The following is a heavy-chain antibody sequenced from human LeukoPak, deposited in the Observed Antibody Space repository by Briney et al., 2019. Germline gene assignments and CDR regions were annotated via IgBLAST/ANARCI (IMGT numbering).Heavy chain of an antibody. CDR1: GGSILDSTYY. CDR3: ARQSSGYYYGWFDP. J-gene: IGHJ5*02. V-gene: IGHV4-39*01. D-gene: IGHD3-22*01. Sequence: SETLSLTCTVSGGSILDSTYYWAWIRQPPGKGLEWIATIFYTGNTHYNPSLTSRVTMSVDTVKNQFSLNLNSVTAADTAVYYCARQSSGYYYGWFDPWGRGTLVTVSS. CDR2: IFYTGNT.